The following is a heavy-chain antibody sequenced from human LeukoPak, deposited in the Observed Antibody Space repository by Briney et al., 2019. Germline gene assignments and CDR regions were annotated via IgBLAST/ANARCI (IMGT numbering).Heavy chain of an antibody. D-gene: IGHD2-2*03. J-gene: IGHJ4*02. CDR2: ISAYNGNT. CDR1: GYTFTSYG. Sequence: ASAKVSCKASGYTFTSYGISWVRQAPGQGLEWMGWISAYNGNTNYAQKLQGRVTMTTDTSTSTAYMELRSLRSDDTAVYYCARMDIVVVPAVDPLDYWGQGTLVTVSS. V-gene: IGHV1-18*01. CDR3: ARMDIVVVPAVDPLDY.